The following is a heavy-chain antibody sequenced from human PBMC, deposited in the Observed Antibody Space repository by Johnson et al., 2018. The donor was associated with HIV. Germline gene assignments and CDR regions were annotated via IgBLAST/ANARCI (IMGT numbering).Heavy chain of an antibody. CDR1: GFTFSSYW. Sequence: QVQLVESGGGLVQPGGSLRLSCAASGFTFSSYWMGWVRQAPGKGLEWVAFIRYDGSNNYYADSVQGRFTISRDKSENTLYLQMNSLRDEDTAVYYCAKDVGNYWPDSFDIWGQGTMVTVSS. CDR3: AKDVGNYWPDSFDI. D-gene: IGHD3-22*01. J-gene: IGHJ3*02. V-gene: IGHV3-30*02. CDR2: IRYDGSNN.